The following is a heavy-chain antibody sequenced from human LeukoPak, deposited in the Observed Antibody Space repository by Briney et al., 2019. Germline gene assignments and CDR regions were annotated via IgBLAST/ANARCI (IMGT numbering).Heavy chain of an antibody. CDR2: ISSSGSTI. V-gene: IGHV3-48*03. D-gene: IGHD1-26*01. CDR1: GFTFSSYE. Sequence: GGSLRLSCAASGFTFSSYEMNWVRQAPGKGLEWVSYISSSGSTIYYADSVKGRFTISRDNAKNSLYLQMNSLRAEDTAVYYCARPRIVGAKGGFDYWGQGTLVTVSS. J-gene: IGHJ4*02. CDR3: ARPRIVGAKGGFDY.